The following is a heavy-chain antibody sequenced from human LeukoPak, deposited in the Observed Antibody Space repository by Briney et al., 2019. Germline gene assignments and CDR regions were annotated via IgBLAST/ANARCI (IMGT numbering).Heavy chain of an antibody. D-gene: IGHD1-1*01. J-gene: IGHJ5*02. Sequence: GGSLRLSCAASGFSFSAYWMTWVRQAPGTGLEWVANINPAGSETYYVDPVKGRFSISRDNAKNLVYLQMNSLRAEDTAVYYCAREELERWFDPWGQGTLVTVSS. CDR1: GFSFSAYW. CDR2: INPAGSET. CDR3: AREELERWFDP. V-gene: IGHV3-7*01.